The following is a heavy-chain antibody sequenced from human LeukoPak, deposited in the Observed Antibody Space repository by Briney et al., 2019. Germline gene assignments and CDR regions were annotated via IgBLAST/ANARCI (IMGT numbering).Heavy chain of an antibody. J-gene: IGHJ4*02. CDR3: AREDSRDTAMVIGY. D-gene: IGHD5-18*01. CDR2: IIPIFGTA. Sequence: GASVKVSCTASGGTFSSYAISWVRQAPGQGLEWMGGIIPIFGTANYAQKFQGRVTITADESTSTAYMELSSLRSEDTAVYYCAREDSRDTAMVIGYWGQGTLVTVSS. CDR1: GGTFSSYA. V-gene: IGHV1-69*13.